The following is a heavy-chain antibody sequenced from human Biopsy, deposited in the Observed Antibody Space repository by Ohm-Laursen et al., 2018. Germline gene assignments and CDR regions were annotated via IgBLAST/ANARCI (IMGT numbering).Heavy chain of an antibody. Sequence: GTLSLTCAVSGDSISTSTPYYWAWLRQPPGKGLEWIGSIYNSETTFYNPSLKSRVAISVDTSTNQFSLKVSSATAADTALYYCARHPTGFWFDPWGHGTLVTVSS. V-gene: IGHV4-39*01. CDR2: IYNSETT. CDR3: ARHPTGFWFDP. J-gene: IGHJ5*02. CDR1: GDSISTSTPYY.